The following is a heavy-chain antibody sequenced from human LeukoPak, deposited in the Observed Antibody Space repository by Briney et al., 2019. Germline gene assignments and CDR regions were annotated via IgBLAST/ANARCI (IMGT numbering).Heavy chain of an antibody. CDR2: ISYDGPNK. D-gene: IGHD6-19*01. V-gene: IGHV3-30*04. CDR1: GFTFSSYA. J-gene: IGHJ4*02. Sequence: GGSLRLSCAASGFTFSSYAMHWVRRAPGKGLEWVAVISYDGPNKNYADSVKGRFTISRDNSKNTLYLQMNSLRAEDTAVYYCARGVRRAVAGNFDYWGQGTLVTVSS. CDR3: ARGVRRAVAGNFDY.